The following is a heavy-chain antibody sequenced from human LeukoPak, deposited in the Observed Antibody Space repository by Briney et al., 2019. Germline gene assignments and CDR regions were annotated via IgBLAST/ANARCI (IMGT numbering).Heavy chain of an antibody. J-gene: IGHJ6*03. CDR1: GFTVSNNYVSKNY. Sequence: GGSLRLSCAASGFTVSNNYVSKNYMSWVRQAPGKGLEWVSVIYSGGSTYYADSVKGRFTISRDNSKTAVYLQMNSLRAEDTAVYYCAKRGSRNVFRTNYYMDVWGKGTTVTVSS. D-gene: IGHD6-13*01. CDR2: IYSGGST. CDR3: AKRGSRNVFRTNYYMDV. V-gene: IGHV3-53*01.